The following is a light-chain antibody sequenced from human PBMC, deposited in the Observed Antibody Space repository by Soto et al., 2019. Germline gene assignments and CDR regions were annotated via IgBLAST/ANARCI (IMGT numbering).Light chain of an antibody. CDR3: QQYGSSAWT. J-gene: IGKJ1*01. Sequence: EIVFTKSPGALSLSPGERATLSCRASQSVSSNYLAWYQQEPGQAPRLLIYGVHSRATGIPDRFSGSGSGTDFTLTISRLDPEDSAVYYCQQYGSSAWTFGQGTKVDNK. V-gene: IGKV3-20*01. CDR1: QSVSSNY. CDR2: GVH.